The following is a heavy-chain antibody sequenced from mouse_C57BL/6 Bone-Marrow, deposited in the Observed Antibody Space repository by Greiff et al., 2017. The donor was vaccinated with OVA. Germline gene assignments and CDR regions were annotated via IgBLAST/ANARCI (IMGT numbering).Heavy chain of an antibody. CDR1: GYTFTDYY. Sequence: VQLQQSGPELVKPGASVKISCKASGYTFTDYYMNWVKQSHGKSLEWIGDINPNNGGTSYNQKFKGKATLTVDKSSSTAYMELRSLTSEDSAVYYCARPSGDYYYGSSYHWGQGTTLTVSS. J-gene: IGHJ2*01. CDR3: ARPSGDYYYGSSYH. D-gene: IGHD1-1*01. CDR2: INPNNGGT. V-gene: IGHV1-26*01.